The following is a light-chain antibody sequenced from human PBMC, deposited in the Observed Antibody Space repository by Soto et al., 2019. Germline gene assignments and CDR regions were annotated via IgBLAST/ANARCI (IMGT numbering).Light chain of an antibody. J-gene: IGKJ1*01. Sequence: EIVMTQSPATLSVSPGERATLSCRASQSVSSDLAWYQQKPGQAPRLFIYGASTRATGIPARFTGSGSGTGFTLTISSPQSEDFALYYCQQYNQWPWTFGQGTEVEIK. CDR3: QQYNQWPWT. CDR1: QSVSSD. V-gene: IGKV3-15*01. CDR2: GAS.